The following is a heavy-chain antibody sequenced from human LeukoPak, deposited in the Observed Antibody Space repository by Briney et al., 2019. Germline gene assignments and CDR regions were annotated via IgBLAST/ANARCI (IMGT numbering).Heavy chain of an antibody. V-gene: IGHV1-69*13. CDR2: IIPIFGTA. J-gene: IGHJ6*03. D-gene: IGHD2-2*01. Sequence: SVKVSRKASGGTFSSYAISWVRQAPGQGLEWMGGIIPIFGTANYAQKIQGRVTITADESTSTAYMELSSLRSEDTAVYYCARGALSADIVVVPAAMAYYYYMDVWGKGTTVTVS. CDR3: ARGALSADIVVVPAAMAYYYYMDV. CDR1: GGTFSSYA.